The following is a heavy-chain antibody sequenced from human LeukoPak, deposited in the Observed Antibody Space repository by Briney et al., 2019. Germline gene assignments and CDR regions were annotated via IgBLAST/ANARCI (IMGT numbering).Heavy chain of an antibody. Sequence: GGSLRLSCAASGFTFSDYYMSWIRQAPGKGLEWVSSISSSSSYIYYADSVKGRFTISRDNAKNSLYLQMNSLRAEDTAVYYCARDFRFLDESPLDAFDIWGQGTMVTVSS. V-gene: IGHV3-11*06. J-gene: IGHJ3*02. D-gene: IGHD3/OR15-3a*01. CDR1: GFTFSDYY. CDR3: ARDFRFLDESPLDAFDI. CDR2: ISSSSSYI.